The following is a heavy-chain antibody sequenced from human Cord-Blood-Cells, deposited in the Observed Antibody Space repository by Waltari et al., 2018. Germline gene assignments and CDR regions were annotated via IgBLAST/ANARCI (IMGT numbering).Heavy chain of an antibody. D-gene: IGHD3-3*01. CDR1: GDSVPTNSPH. CDR2: TYYRSKWYN. J-gene: IGHJ3*02. V-gene: IGHV6-1*01. CDR3: ARDPHYDCWSGYDAFDI. Sequence: QVQLQQSGPGPVTPSQTLSPTCAISGDSVPTNSPHWPRNRPQPPDGLEWLGRTYYRSKWYNDYAVSVKSRITINPDTSKNQFSLQLNSVTPEDTAVYYCARDPHYDCWSGYDAFDIWGQGTMVTVSS.